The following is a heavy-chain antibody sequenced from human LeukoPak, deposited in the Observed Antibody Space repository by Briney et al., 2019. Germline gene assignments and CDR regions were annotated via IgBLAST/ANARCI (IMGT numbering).Heavy chain of an antibody. D-gene: IGHD3-22*01. Sequence: ETGGSLRLSCAASGFTFSSYWMSWVRQAPGKGLEWVANIKQDGSEKYYVDSVKGRFTISRDNAKNSLYLQMNSLRAEDTAVYYCARASGRGYYDSSGYLDAFDIWGQGTMVTVSS. J-gene: IGHJ3*02. CDR1: GFTFSSYW. CDR3: ARASGRGYYDSSGYLDAFDI. V-gene: IGHV3-7*01. CDR2: IKQDGSEK.